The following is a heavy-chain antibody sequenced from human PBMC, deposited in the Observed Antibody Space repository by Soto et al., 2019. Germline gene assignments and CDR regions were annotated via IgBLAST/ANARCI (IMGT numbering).Heavy chain of an antibody. J-gene: IGHJ4*02. CDR3: TRGAGQGSGSYD. Sequence: QVQLVQSGAEVKKPGASVKVSCKASGYIFTSFGITWVRQAPGQGLEWMGWVSTYNGNTKYAQKLQGRVTISTDTSTSKAYMELRSLRSDDTAVYYCTRGAGQGSGSYDWGQGTLVTVSS. D-gene: IGHD3-10*01. CDR1: GYIFTSFG. V-gene: IGHV1-18*01. CDR2: VSTYNGNT.